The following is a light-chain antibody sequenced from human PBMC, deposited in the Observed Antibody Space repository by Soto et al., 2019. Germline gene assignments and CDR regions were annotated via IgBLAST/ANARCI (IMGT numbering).Light chain of an antibody. J-gene: IGKJ4*01. Sequence: DIQMTQSPSTLSASVGDRVTITCLASQSISSWLAWYQQKPGKAPKLLIYKASSLESGVPSRFRGTGSRTEFTLTINSLQPDDFATYYCQHYNTYSVSFGGGTKVEIK. CDR1: QSISSW. CDR3: QHYNTYSVS. V-gene: IGKV1-5*03. CDR2: KAS.